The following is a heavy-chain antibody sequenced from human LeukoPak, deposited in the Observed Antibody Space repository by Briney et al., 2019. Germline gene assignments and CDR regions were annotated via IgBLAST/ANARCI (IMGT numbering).Heavy chain of an antibody. J-gene: IGHJ4*02. CDR1: GYRFTVYY. CDR2: INPNSGGT. D-gene: IGHD4-17*01. Sequence: ASVKVSCKASGYRFTVYYMHWVRQAPGKGLEWMGWINPNSGGTHYAQKFLGRVTMTRDTSISTAYMELSRLTSGDTALYYCATLYGDYVTSDYWGQGTLVTVSS. CDR3: ATLYGDYVTSDY. V-gene: IGHV1-2*02.